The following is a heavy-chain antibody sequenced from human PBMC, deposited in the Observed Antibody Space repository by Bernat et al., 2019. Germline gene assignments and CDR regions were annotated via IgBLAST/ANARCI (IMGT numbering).Heavy chain of an antibody. V-gene: IGHV3-7*03. J-gene: IGHJ4*02. D-gene: IGHD3-10*01. CDR2: IKQDGSEK. Sequence: EAQLVESGGDLVQPGGSLRLSCAASGFTFSSYWMSWVRQAPGMGLEWVANIKQDGSEKHYVDSVKGRFSISRDNAKNSLYLQMISLRAEDTAVYYCANIAGAADDYWGQGTLVTVSS. CDR1: GFTFSSYW. CDR3: ANIAGAADDY.